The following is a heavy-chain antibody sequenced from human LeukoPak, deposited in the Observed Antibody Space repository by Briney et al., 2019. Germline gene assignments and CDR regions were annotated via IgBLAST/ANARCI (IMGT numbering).Heavy chain of an antibody. CDR2: IYPADSDN. CDR3: ARPRGEEDDAFDI. D-gene: IGHD3-16*01. CDR1: GYSFTSYW. Sequence: GESLKISCKGSGYSFTSYWIGWVRQMPGKGLEWMGIIYPADSDNRYSPSFQGQVTISADKSIRTAYLQWSSLKASDTAMYYCARPRGEEDDAFDIWGQGTMVTVSS. J-gene: IGHJ3*02. V-gene: IGHV5-51*01.